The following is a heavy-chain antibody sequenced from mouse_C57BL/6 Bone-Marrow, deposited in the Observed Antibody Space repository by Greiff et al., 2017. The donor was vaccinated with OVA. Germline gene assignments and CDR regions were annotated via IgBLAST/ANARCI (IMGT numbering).Heavy chain of an antibody. V-gene: IGHV1-81*01. CDR1: GYTFTSYG. D-gene: IGHD1-1*01. Sequence: QVQLQQSGAELARPGASVKLSCKASGYTFTSYGISWVKQRTGQGLEWIGKIYPRSGNTYYNEKFKGKATLTADKSSSTAYMELRSLTSEDSAVYFCARRYYYYGSSPYAMDYWGQGTSVTVSS. J-gene: IGHJ4*01. CDR2: IYPRSGNT. CDR3: ARRYYYYGSSPYAMDY.